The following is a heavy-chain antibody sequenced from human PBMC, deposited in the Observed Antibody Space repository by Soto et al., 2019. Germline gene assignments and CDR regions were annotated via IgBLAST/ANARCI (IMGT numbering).Heavy chain of an antibody. D-gene: IGHD5-18*01. CDR3: ARGKRPQLWFSRMYYYGMDV. Sequence: ASVKVSCKASGYTFTSYDINRVRQATGQGLEWMGWMNPNSGNTGYAQKFQGRVTMTRNTSISTAYMELSSLRSEDTAVYYCARGKRPQLWFSRMYYYGMDVWGQGTTVTVSS. CDR1: GYTFTSYD. J-gene: IGHJ6*02. V-gene: IGHV1-8*01. CDR2: MNPNSGNT.